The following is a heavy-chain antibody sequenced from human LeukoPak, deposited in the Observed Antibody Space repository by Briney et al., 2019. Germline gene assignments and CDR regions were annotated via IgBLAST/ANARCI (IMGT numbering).Heavy chain of an antibody. V-gene: IGHV3-23*01. J-gene: IGHJ4*02. CDR3: AKDTRGGGSGSYYLDY. D-gene: IGHD3-10*01. CDR2: ISGSGGST. Sequence: GGSLRLSRAASGFTFSSYAMSWVRQAPGKGLEWVSAISGSGGSTYYADSVKGRFTISRDNSKNTLYLQMNSLRAEDTAVYYCAKDTRGGGSGSYYLDYWGQGTLVTVSS. CDR1: GFTFSSYA.